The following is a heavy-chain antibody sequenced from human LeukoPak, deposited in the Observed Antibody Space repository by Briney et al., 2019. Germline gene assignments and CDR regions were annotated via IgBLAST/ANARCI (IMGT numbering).Heavy chain of an antibody. Sequence: PGGSLRLSCAASGFTFSSYSMNWVRQAPGKGLEWVSSISSSSRYIYYGDSVKGRFTISRDNAKNSLYLQMNSLRAEDTAVYYCARDGRAEYYGSGSYRAFDYWGQGTLVTVSS. D-gene: IGHD3-10*01. J-gene: IGHJ4*02. CDR2: ISSSSRYI. V-gene: IGHV3-21*01. CDR3: ARDGRAEYYGSGSYRAFDY. CDR1: GFTFSSYS.